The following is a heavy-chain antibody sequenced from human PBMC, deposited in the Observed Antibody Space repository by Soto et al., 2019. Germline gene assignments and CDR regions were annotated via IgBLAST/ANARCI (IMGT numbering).Heavy chain of an antibody. CDR3: ARYMSTT. Sequence: QVQLVQSGAEVKKPGASVKVSCKASGYTFTSHDINWMRQTTGQGLEWRGWMNPNGCHTNYAQKFQGRVTMTRDSAINTDSMELSILRSEDTAIYYCARYMSTTWGQGTLVTVSS. J-gene: IGHJ5*02. CDR2: MNPNGCHT. V-gene: IGHV1-8*01. D-gene: IGHD2-2*01. CDR1: GYTFTSHD.